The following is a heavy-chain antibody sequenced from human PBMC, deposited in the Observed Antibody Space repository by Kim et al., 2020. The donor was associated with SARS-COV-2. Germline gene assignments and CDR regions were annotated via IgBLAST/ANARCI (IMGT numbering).Heavy chain of an antibody. V-gene: IGHV3-13*01. J-gene: IGHJ4*02. CDR2: IGTAGDT. D-gene: IGHD6-19*01. Sequence: GGSLRLSCAASGFTFSSYDMHWVRQATGKGLEWVSAIGTAGDTYYPGSVKGRFTISRENAKNSLYLQMNSLRAGDTAVYYCARVAWLGGFDYWGQGTLVTVSS. CDR3: ARVAWLGGFDY. CDR1: GFTFSSYD.